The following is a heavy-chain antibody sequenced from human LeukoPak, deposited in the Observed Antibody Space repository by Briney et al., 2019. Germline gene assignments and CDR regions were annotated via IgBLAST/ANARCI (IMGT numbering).Heavy chain of an antibody. J-gene: IGHJ4*02. CDR2: IYYSGST. CDR3: ARISFYGSGTYSAFDY. V-gene: IGHV4-39*07. CDR1: GGSISSSSYH. D-gene: IGHD3-10*01. Sequence: SETLSLTCTVSGGSISSSSYHWGWIRQPPGKGLEWIGSIYYSGSTYYNPSLKSRVTIPLDTSKNQFSLKLSSVTAADTAVYYCARISFYGSGTYSAFDYWGQGTLVTVSS.